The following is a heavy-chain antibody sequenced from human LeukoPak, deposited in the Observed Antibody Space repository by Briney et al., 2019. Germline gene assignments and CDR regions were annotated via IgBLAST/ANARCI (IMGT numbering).Heavy chain of an antibody. V-gene: IGHV1-18*01. Sequence: RASVKVSCKASGYTVDNYGISWVRQAPGQGLEWMGWISPYNGHTNYAQKFQGRVTMTRDTSISTAYMELSRLRSDDTAVYYCAREELGSSWYYFDYWGQGTLVTVSS. CDR1: GYTVDNYG. J-gene: IGHJ4*02. CDR2: ISPYNGHT. CDR3: AREELGSSWYYFDY. D-gene: IGHD6-13*01.